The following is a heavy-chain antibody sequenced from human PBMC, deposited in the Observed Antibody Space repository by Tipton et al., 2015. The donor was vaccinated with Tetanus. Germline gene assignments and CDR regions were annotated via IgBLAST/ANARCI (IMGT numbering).Heavy chain of an antibody. V-gene: IGHV3-7*03. CDR2: IKQDGSEK. D-gene: IGHD6-13*01. Sequence: SLRLSCAASGFTFSSYWMSWVRQAPGKGLEWVANIKQDGSEKYYVDSVKGRFTISRDNAKNSLYLQMNSLRAEDTAVYYCARDGYSSSWGYCYFGMDVWGQGTSVTVSS. CDR1: GFTFSSYW. J-gene: IGHJ6*02. CDR3: ARDGYSSSWGYCYFGMDV.